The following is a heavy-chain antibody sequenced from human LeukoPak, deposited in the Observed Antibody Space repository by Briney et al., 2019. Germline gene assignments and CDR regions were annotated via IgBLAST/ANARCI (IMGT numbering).Heavy chain of an antibody. CDR1: GGSFSGYY. V-gene: IGHV4-34*01. CDR2: INHSGST. CDR3: AGGRLRYFDWSGWFDP. J-gene: IGHJ5*02. D-gene: IGHD3-9*01. Sequence: PSETLSLTCAVYGGSFSGYYWSWIRQPPGKGLEWIGEINHSGSTNYNPSLKSRVTISVDTSKNQFSLKLSSVTAADTAVYYCAGGRLRYFDWSGWFDPWGQGTLVTVSS.